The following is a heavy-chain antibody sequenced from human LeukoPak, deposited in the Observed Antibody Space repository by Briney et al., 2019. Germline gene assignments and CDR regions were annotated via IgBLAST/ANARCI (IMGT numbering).Heavy chain of an antibody. CDR3: ARDGTRIAARRGGGFDY. CDR2: INQDGGET. CDR1: GLWFSSGW. D-gene: IGHD6-6*01. Sequence: GGSLRLSCEVSGLWFSSGWMNWVRQAPGKGLEWVANINQDGGETYYVDSVKGRFTISRDNAKNSLYLQMNSLRAEDTAVYYCARDGTRIAARRGGGFDYWGQGTLVTVSS. V-gene: IGHV3-7*01. J-gene: IGHJ4*02.